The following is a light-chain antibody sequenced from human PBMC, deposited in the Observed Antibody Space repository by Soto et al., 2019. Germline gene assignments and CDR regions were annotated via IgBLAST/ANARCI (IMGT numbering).Light chain of an antibody. J-gene: IGKJ1*01. Sequence: DVVMTQSPLSLPVTLGQPAPISCRSSQSLVFSNGNTYLNWFQQRPGQSPRRLIYKVSNWVSGVPDRFSGSGSGSDFTLKISRVEPEDVGLYYCIHSTPPWTFGQGTNVEIK. V-gene: IGKV2D-30*01. CDR3: IHSTPPWT. CDR1: QSLVFSNGNTY. CDR2: KVS.